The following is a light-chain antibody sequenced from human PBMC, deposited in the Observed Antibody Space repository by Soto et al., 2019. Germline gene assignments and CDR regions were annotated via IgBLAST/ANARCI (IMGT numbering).Light chain of an antibody. Sequence: QMTQSPSSLSASIGDRVTITCRASQGIGTYLAWYQQRPGKVPQLLISAASTLQSGVPSRFSGSGSGTDFTLTINSLQPEDAATYYCQQLTDWPPQWTFGQGTKVEIK. CDR2: AAS. CDR1: QGIGTY. CDR3: QQLTDWPPQWT. J-gene: IGKJ1*01. V-gene: IGKV1-27*01.